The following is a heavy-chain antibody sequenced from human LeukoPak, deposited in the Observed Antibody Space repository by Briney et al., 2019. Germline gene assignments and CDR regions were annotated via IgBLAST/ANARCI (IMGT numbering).Heavy chain of an antibody. CDR1: GFTFSSYA. V-gene: IGHV3-23*01. Sequence: PGGSLRLSCAVSGFTFSSYAMSWVRQAPGEGLEWVSVISGGADGIYYADSVKGRFTISRDNSKNTLYLQMNSLRVEDTAIYYCTKTSPLRIEYFHHWGQGTLVTVSS. D-gene: IGHD5-12*01. CDR2: ISGGADGI. CDR3: TKTSPLRIEYFHH. J-gene: IGHJ1*01.